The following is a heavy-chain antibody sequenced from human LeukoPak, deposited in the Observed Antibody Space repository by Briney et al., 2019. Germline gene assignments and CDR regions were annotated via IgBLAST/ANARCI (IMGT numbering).Heavy chain of an antibody. CDR3: ARVLSTTVTTIFDY. Sequence: SETLSLTCTVSGGSISSGGYYWSWIRQHPGKGLEWIGYIYYSGSTYYNPSLESRVTISVDTSKNQFSLKLSSVTAADTAVYYCARVLSTTVTTIFDYWGQGTLVTVSS. J-gene: IGHJ4*02. D-gene: IGHD4-17*01. CDR1: GGSISSGGYY. V-gene: IGHV4-31*03. CDR2: IYYSGST.